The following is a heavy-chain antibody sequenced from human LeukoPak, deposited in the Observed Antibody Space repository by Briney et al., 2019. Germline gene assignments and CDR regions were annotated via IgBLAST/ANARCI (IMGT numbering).Heavy chain of an antibody. CDR1: GGSFSGYY. CDR3: ARVHVNYVPFDY. Sequence: PSETLSLTCAVYGGSFSGYYWSWIRQPPGKGLEWIGEINHSGSTNYNPSLKRRVTISVDTSKNQFSLKLSSVTAADTAVYYCARVHVNYVPFDYWGQGTLVTVSS. V-gene: IGHV4-34*01. J-gene: IGHJ4*02. D-gene: IGHD4-11*01. CDR2: INHSGST.